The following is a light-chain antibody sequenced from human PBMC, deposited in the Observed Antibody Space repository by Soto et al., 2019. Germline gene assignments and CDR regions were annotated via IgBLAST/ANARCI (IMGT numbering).Light chain of an antibody. CDR2: KDS. CDR3: QSADSSGTSYV. CDR1: ALPKQY. J-gene: IGLJ1*01. V-gene: IGLV3-25*02. Sequence: SYELTQPPSVSVSPGQTVRITCSGDALPKQYAYWYQQKPGQAPVLVIYKDSERPSGIPERFSGSSSGTTVTLTISGVQAEDEADYYCQSADSSGTSYVFGTGTKLTVL.